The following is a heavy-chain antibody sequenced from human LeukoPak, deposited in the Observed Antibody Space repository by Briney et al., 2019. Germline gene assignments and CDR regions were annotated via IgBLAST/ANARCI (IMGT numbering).Heavy chain of an antibody. CDR3: ARASRDGYNQNFDH. D-gene: IGHD5-24*01. J-gene: IGHJ4*02. Sequence: GEPLKISCKGLGYSFSSYWNAWVRQRPGKGLEWMGIIYPGGSETRYDPSFQGQVTISADSSTSTAYLQWSSLRASDTAMYYCARASRDGYNQNFDHWGQGTLVTVSS. V-gene: IGHV5-51*01. CDR1: GYSFSSYW. CDR2: IYPGGSET.